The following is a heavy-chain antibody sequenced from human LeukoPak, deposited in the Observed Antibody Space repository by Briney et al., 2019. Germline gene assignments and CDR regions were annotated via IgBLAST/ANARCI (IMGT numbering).Heavy chain of an antibody. CDR1: GFTFSNYW. CDR2: IKEDGSEK. V-gene: IGHV3-7*01. D-gene: IGHD3-22*01. CDR3: ARDLYRIVVVPHYFDY. J-gene: IGHJ4*02. Sequence: GGSLRLSCAASGFTFSNYWMSWVRQAPGKGLEWVANIKEDGSEKYYVDSVKGRFTISRDNAKKSLYLQMNSLRAEDTAVHYCARDLYRIVVVPHYFDYWGQGTLVTVSS.